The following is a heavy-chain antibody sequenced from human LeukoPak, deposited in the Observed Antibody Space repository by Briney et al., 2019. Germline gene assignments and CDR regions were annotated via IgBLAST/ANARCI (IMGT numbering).Heavy chain of an antibody. CDR3: RYFAIRFDY. CDR2: IYYSGST. Sequence: SETLSLTCTVSGGSISSSSYYWGWIRQPPGKGLEWIGSIYYSGSTYYNPSLKSRVTISVDTSKNQFSLKLSSVTAVDTAVYYCRYFAIRFDYWGQGTLVTVSS. J-gene: IGHJ4*02. V-gene: IGHV4-39*01. D-gene: IGHD3-9*01. CDR1: GGSISSSSYY.